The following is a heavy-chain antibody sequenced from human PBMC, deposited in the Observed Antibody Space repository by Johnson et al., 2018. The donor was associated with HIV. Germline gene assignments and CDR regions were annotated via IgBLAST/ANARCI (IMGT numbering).Heavy chain of an antibody. CDR3: ARGAMVNAFDI. V-gene: IGHV3-23*04. J-gene: IGHJ3*02. D-gene: IGHD5-18*01. CDR2: ISGSTGRT. CDR1: ESTFSSYA. Sequence: EVQLVESGGGLVQPGGSLRLSCEASESTFSSYAMSWVRQTPGKGLEWVSLISGSTGRTNYADSVKVRFTISRDNSKNTLYLQMNSLRAGDTAVYYCARGAMVNAFDIWGQGTMVTVSS.